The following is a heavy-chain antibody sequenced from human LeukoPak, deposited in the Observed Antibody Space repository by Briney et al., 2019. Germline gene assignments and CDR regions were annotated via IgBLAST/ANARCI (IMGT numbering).Heavy chain of an antibody. CDR3: AKSHSLEYRGYFDY. CDR1: GFTFSVYA. J-gene: IGHJ4*02. Sequence: PGGSLRLSCATSGFTFSVYAMTWGREAPGKGLEWGSSISDTGGSTYYADSVKGRFTISRGNSKNTLYLLMNELSAEDTAVYYCAKSHSLEYRGYFDYWGQGTLVTVSS. V-gene: IGHV3-23*01. CDR2: ISDTGGST. D-gene: IGHD2/OR15-2a*01.